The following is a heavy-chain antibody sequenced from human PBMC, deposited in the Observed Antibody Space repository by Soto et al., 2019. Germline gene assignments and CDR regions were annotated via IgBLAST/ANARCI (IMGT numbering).Heavy chain of an antibody. D-gene: IGHD2-8*02. V-gene: IGHV3-23*01. CDR2: ILVAGRT. Sequence: GGSLRLSCAASGFICSSYDMSWVRQAPGKGLEWVSTILVAGRTFYVDSVKGRFTISRDNSKNTVYLQMNSLTAGDTALYYCAKATATGGGAFDICGQGTMVTVSS. CDR3: AKATATGGGAFDI. CDR1: GFICSSYD. J-gene: IGHJ3*02.